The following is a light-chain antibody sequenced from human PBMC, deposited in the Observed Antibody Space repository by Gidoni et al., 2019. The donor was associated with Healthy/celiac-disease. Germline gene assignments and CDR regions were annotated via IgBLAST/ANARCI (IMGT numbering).Light chain of an antibody. CDR2: AAS. CDR3: LQDYNYPWT. J-gene: IGKJ2*01. V-gene: IGKV1-6*01. CDR1: QGIRND. Sequence: AIQMTQYPSSLSASVGDRVTITCRASQGIRNDLGWYQQKPGKAPKLLIYAASSLQSGVPSRFNGSGSGTDFTLTISSLQPEDFATYYCLQDYNYPWTFXQXTKLEIK.